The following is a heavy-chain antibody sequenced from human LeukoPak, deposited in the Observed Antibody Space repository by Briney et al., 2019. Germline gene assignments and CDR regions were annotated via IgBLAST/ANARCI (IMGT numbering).Heavy chain of an antibody. CDR2: IYHSGST. CDR1: GVSISSGGYY. Sequence: PSETLSLTCTVSGVSISSGGYYWSWIRQPPGKGLEWIGYIYHSGSTYYNPSLKSRVTISVDRSKNQFSLKLSSVTAADTAVYYCARGLGYCSSTSCYTAFDIWGQGTVVTVSS. CDR3: ARGLGYCSSTSCYTAFDI. J-gene: IGHJ3*02. D-gene: IGHD2-2*02. V-gene: IGHV4-30-2*01.